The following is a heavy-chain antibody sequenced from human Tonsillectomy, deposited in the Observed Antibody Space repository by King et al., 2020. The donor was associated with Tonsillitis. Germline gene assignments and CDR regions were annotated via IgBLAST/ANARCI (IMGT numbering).Heavy chain of an antibody. CDR2: ISAYNGNP. D-gene: IGHD6-19*01. J-gene: IGHJ4*02. Sequence: VQLVESGAEVKKPGASVKVSCKASGYTLTNYGISWVRQAPGQGLEWMGWISAYNGNPNYAQKLQGRVTMTTDPPTSTVYMELRSLRSNDTAVYYCAREMYNSGWYRGPFDYWGQGTLVTVSS. CDR3: AREMYNSGWYRGPFDY. CDR1: GYTLTNYG. V-gene: IGHV1-18*01.